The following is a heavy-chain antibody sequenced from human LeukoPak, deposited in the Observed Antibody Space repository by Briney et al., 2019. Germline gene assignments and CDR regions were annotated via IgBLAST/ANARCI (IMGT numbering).Heavy chain of an antibody. J-gene: IGHJ3*02. Sequence: GGSLRLSCAASGFTFSSYAMSWVRQAPGKGLEWVSGISWNSGSIGYADSVKGRFTISRDNAKNSLYLQMNSLRAEDTALYYCVKDSDDSSGYYYSSLSAFDIWGQGTMVTVSS. CDR1: GFTFSSYA. V-gene: IGHV3-9*01. CDR2: ISWNSGSI. CDR3: VKDSDDSSGYYYSSLSAFDI. D-gene: IGHD3-22*01.